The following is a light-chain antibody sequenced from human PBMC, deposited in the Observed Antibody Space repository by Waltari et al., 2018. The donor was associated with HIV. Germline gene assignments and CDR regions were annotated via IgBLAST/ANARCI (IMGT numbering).Light chain of an antibody. J-gene: IGKJ1*01. V-gene: IGKV1-39*01. Sequence: IQLTQSPSSLSASVGDRVTITCRPGLSITSLPWYHHTPWQAPNLLIYGASSLQSGVPSRFSGSGSGTDFTLTISSLQPEDFGTYYCQQGYVTPPTFGQGTKVEVK. CDR1: LSITS. CDR3: QQGYVTPPT. CDR2: GAS.